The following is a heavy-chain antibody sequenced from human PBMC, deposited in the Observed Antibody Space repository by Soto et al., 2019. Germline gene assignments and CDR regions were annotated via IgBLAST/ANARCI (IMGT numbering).Heavy chain of an antibody. Sequence: SVKVSCKASGDTFNSYAISWVRRAPGQGLEWMGGIIPVFHTANNAQKFQARVTMTADEAARTAYMELSGLRSEDTAVYYCARVGYCNTASCLFYYYHRGMDVWGQGATVTAP. CDR3: ARVGYCNTASCLFYYYHRGMDV. J-gene: IGHJ6*02. D-gene: IGHD2-2*01. V-gene: IGHV1-69*13. CDR2: IIPVFHTA. CDR1: GDTFNSYA.